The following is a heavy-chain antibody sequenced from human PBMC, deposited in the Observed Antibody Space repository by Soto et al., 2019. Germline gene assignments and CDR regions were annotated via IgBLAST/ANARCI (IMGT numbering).Heavy chain of an antibody. CDR2: INWNGGST. J-gene: IGHJ3*02. Sequence: GGSLRLSCAASGFTFDDYGMSWVRQAPGKGLEWVSGINWNGGSTGYADSVKGRFTISRDNAKNSLYPQMNSLRAEDTALYYCARDQWYDYVWGSYRSSCAFDIWGQGTMVTVSS. V-gene: IGHV3-20*04. D-gene: IGHD3-16*02. CDR1: GFTFDDYG. CDR3: ARDQWYDYVWGSYRSSCAFDI.